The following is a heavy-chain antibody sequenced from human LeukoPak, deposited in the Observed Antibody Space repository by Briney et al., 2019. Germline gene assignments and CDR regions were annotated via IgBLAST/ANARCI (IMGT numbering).Heavy chain of an antibody. J-gene: IGHJ3*02. CDR1: GYTFTSYD. CDR3: ARDRYSDSSGIDAFDI. V-gene: IGHV1-8*01. D-gene: IGHD3-22*01. CDR2: MNPNSGNT. Sequence: ASVKVSCKASGYTFTSYDINWVRQATGQGLEWMGWMNPNSGNTGYAQKFQGRVTMTRNTSISTAYMELSSLRSEDTAVYYCARDRYSDSSGIDAFDIWGQGTMVTVSS.